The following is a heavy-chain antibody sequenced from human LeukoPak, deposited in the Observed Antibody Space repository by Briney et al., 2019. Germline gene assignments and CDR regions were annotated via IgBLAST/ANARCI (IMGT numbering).Heavy chain of an antibody. CDR3: ARHPSGWTGNDDY. D-gene: IGHD6-19*01. J-gene: IGHJ4*02. Sequence: PSETLSLTCTVSGGSISNYFWSWIRQPPGKGLEWIGFITYSGSTNYNPSLKSRVTISVDTSKNQFSLKLSSVTAADTAVYYCARHPSGWTGNDDYWGQGTLVTVSS. CDR2: ITYSGST. V-gene: IGHV4-59*08. CDR1: GGSISNYF.